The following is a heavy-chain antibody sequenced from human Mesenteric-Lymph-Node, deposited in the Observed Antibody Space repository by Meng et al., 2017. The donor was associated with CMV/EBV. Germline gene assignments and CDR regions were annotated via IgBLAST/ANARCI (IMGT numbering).Heavy chain of an antibody. V-gene: IGHV1-69*05. Sequence: SVKVSCKASGGTFSSYAISWVRQAPGQGLEWMGGIIPIFGTANYAQKFQGRLTITTDESTSTAYMERSSLRSEDTAVYYCAREGGTSGSHKDSNQYYYGMDVWGQGTTVTVSS. J-gene: IGHJ6*02. D-gene: IGHD1-26*01. CDR2: IIPIFGTA. CDR1: GGTFSSYA. CDR3: AREGGTSGSHKDSNQYYYGMDV.